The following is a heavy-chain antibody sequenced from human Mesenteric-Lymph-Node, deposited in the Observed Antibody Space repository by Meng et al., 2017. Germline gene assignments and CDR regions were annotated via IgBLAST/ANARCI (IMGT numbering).Heavy chain of an antibody. CDR1: GGSFSGYY. J-gene: IGHJ3*02. CDR2: INHSGST. V-gene: IGHV4-34*01. Sequence: SETLSLTCAVYGGSFSGYYWSWIRQPPGKGLEWIGEINHSGSTNYNPSLKSRVTISVDTSKNQFSLKLSSVTAADTAVYYCARDLSIAVTNDAFDIWGQGTMVTVSS. D-gene: IGHD6-19*01. CDR3: ARDLSIAVTNDAFDI.